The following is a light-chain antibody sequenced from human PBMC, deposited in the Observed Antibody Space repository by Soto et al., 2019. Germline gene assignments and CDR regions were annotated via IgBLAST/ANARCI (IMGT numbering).Light chain of an antibody. CDR2: GAS. CDR1: QSVGSN. Sequence: EIVMTQSPATLSVSPGEGATLSCRAGQSVGSNLAWYQQKPGQAPRLLIYGASTRATGVPARFSGSGSGTGFTLTISSLQSEDFAIYYCQQYEDWPPQLTFGGGTKVEIK. J-gene: IGKJ4*01. CDR3: QQYEDWPPQLT. V-gene: IGKV3-15*01.